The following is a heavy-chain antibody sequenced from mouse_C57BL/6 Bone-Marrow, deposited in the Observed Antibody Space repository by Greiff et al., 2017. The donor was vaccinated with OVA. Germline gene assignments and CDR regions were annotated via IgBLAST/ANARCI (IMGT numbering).Heavy chain of an antibody. D-gene: IGHD1-1*01. V-gene: IGHV1-19*01. CDR1: GYTFTDYY. Sequence: EVQLQQSGPVLVKPGASVKMSCKASGYTFTDYYMNWVKQSHGKSLEWIGVINPYNGGTSYNQKFKGKATLTVDKSSSTAYMELNSLTSEDSAVYYCALITTRVFDYWGQGTTLTVSS. CDR2: INPYNGGT. J-gene: IGHJ2*01. CDR3: ALITTRVFDY.